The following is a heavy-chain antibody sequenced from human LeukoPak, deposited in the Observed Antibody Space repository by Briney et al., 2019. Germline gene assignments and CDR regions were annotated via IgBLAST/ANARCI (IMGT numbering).Heavy chain of an antibody. D-gene: IGHD4-11*01. CDR3: ARDLIDNYCIDY. V-gene: IGHV3-30*04. Sequence: GRSLRLSCAASGFTFRGYTMYWVRQAPGKGLEWVAAISSDGRNQFYAASVRGRFTISRDNSINTLYLQMNTLRPEDTALYYCARDLIDNYCIDYWGQGTLVTVSS. CDR2: ISSDGRNQ. CDR1: GFTFRGYT. J-gene: IGHJ4*02.